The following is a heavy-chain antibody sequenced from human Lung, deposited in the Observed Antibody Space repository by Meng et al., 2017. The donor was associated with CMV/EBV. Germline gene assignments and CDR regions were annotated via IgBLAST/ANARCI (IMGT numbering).Heavy chain of an antibody. CDR2: ISAENGNT. Sequence: QVQLVQSGAELQEPGASVKVSCKASGYTFGIFGITWVRQAPGQGLEWVGWISAENGNTNYAQKFQGRVTLTTDISTKTAYMDLRGLRSDDSAVYYCARAGAAVTTHFDFWGRGTLVTVSS. CDR3: ARAGAAVTTHFDF. CDR1: GYTFGIFG. J-gene: IGHJ4*02. V-gene: IGHV1-18*01. D-gene: IGHD4-17*01.